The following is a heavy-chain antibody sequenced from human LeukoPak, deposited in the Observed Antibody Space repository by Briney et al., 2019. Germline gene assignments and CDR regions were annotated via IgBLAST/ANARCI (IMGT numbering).Heavy chain of an antibody. J-gene: IGHJ6*03. D-gene: IGHD2-15*01. Sequence: GGSLRLSCAASGFTFSSSDMHWVRQATGKGLEWVSAIGTAGDTYYPDSVKGRFTISRENAKNSLFLQMNSLRAEDTAVYYCARGDMSYYYMDVWGKGTTVTVSS. CDR2: IGTAGDT. CDR3: ARGDMSYYYMDV. V-gene: IGHV3-13*01. CDR1: GFTFSSSD.